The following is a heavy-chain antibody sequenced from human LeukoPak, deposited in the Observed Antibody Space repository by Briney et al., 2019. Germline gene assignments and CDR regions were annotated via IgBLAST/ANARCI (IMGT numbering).Heavy chain of an antibody. D-gene: IGHD3-16*01. CDR2: ISSSSSYI. CDR3: ARELSWGSSFDY. J-gene: IGHJ4*02. CDR1: GFTFSSYC. V-gene: IGHV3-21*06. Sequence: GGSLRLSCAASGFTFSSYCMNWVRQAPGKGLECVSSISSSSSYIYYADSVKGRFTISRDNAKNTLYLQMNRLRVEDTAVYYCARELSWGSSFDYWGQGTLVTVSS.